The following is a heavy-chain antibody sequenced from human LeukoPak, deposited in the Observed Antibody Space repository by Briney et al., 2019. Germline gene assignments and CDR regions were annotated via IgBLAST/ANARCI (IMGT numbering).Heavy chain of an antibody. CDR1: GGSISGGNYY. Sequence: SETLSLTCTVSGGSISGGNYYWSWIRQPAGKGLEWIGRISTTGRTNYNPSLKSRVAMSVDTSRSHFSLKLSSVTAADTAVYFCARAPPYADEDWYFDLWGRGTLVTVSS. D-gene: IGHD4-17*01. J-gene: IGHJ2*01. CDR3: ARAPPYADEDWYFDL. V-gene: IGHV4-61*02. CDR2: ISTTGRT.